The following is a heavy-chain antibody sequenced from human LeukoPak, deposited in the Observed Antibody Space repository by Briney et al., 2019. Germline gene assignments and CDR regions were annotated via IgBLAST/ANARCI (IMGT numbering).Heavy chain of an antibody. V-gene: IGHV3-30*04. D-gene: IGHD4-17*01. CDR3: ARDGTDYGGDY. Sequence: GGSLRVSCAASGFTFSSYAMHWIRQAPGKGLEWVAVISYDGSNKYYADSVKGRFTISRDNSKNTLYLQMNSLRAEDTAVYYCARDGTDYGGDYWGQGTLVTVSS. CDR2: ISYDGSNK. J-gene: IGHJ4*02. CDR1: GFTFSSYA.